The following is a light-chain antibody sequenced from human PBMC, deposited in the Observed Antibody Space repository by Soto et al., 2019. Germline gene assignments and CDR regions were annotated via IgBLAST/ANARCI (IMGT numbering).Light chain of an antibody. CDR3: QQYGDSPQT. J-gene: IGKJ5*01. Sequence: ENVLTQSPGTLSLSPGERATLSCRASQSVRSSYLAWYQQKPGQAPRLLLYGASSRVTGIPDRFSGSGSGTDFTLTIDRLEPEDFAVYYCQQYGDSPQTFGQGTRLEI. CDR1: QSVRSSY. V-gene: IGKV3-20*01. CDR2: GAS.